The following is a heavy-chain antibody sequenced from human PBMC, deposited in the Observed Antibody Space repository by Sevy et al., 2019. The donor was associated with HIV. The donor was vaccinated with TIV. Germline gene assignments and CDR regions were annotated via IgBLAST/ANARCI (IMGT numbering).Heavy chain of an antibody. CDR3: VRKYSLATLSENWFDP. CDR2: INGNSGDT. Sequence: ASVKVSCKASGYTFTGYYMHWVRQAPGQGLEWMGWINGNSGDTKYAHKFQGRVTMTRDTSISTAYMELTKLTSDDTALYYCVRKYSLATLSENWFDPWGQGTLVTVSS. V-gene: IGHV1-2*07. CDR1: GYTFTGYY. J-gene: IGHJ5*02. D-gene: IGHD2-15*01.